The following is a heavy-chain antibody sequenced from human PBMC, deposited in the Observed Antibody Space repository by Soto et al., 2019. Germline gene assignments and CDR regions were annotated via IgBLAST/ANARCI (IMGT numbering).Heavy chain of an antibody. Sequence: TLSLTCAVFGGSLSSVGYSRGCSPQPPRKGRGWGGYIYHSGSTYYTPSPTSHVTTSVDRSTNTFSLKLSSVTAADTAVYSSARGGVDYYDSSGYYFSPYYFDSWGQGTLVTVSS. V-gene: IGHV4-30-2*01. CDR1: GGSLSSVGYS. D-gene: IGHD3-22*01. CDR2: IYHSGST. CDR3: ARGGVDYYDSSGYYFSPYYFDS. J-gene: IGHJ4*02.